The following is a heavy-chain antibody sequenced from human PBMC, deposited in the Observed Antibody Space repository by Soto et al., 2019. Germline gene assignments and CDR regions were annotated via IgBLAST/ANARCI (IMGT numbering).Heavy chain of an antibody. CDR3: AKDSAGLPGTAVCAFDI. CDR1: GFTFSSYA. CDR2: ISGSGGST. Sequence: GGSLRLSCAASGFTFSSYAMSWVRQAPGKGLEWVSAISGSGGSTYYADSVKGRFTISRDNSKNTLYLQMNSLRAEDTAVYYCAKDSAGLPGTAVCAFDIWGQGTMVTVSS. D-gene: IGHD6-19*01. V-gene: IGHV3-23*01. J-gene: IGHJ3*02.